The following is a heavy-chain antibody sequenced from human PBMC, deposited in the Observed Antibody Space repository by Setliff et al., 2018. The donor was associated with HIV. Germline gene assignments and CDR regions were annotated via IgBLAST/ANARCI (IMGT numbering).Heavy chain of an antibody. D-gene: IGHD5-18*01. CDR2: TYYRSKWYT. CDR3: ARGGITAYYFDH. CDR1: GDSVSSDSAA. V-gene: IGHV6-1*01. J-gene: IGHJ4*02. Sequence: SQTLSLTCVISGDSVSSDSAAWNWIRQSPSRGLEWLARTYYRSKWYTDYAVSVKSRITINPDTSRNQFSLQLSSVIPDDSAVYFCARGGITAYYFDHWAQGTRVTV.